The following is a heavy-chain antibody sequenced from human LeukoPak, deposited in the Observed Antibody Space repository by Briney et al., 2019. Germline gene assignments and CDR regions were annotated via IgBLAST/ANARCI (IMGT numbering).Heavy chain of an antibody. D-gene: IGHD3-10*01. J-gene: IGHJ5*02. CDR3: ARDSGTTGEVKFDP. Sequence: SETLSLTCTVSGGSISSYYWSWIRQPPGKGLEWIGYIYYSGSTNYNPSLKSRVTISVDTSKNQFSLKLSSVTDADTAIYYCARDSGTTGEVKFDPWGQGTLVTVSS. CDR2: IYYSGST. V-gene: IGHV4-59*12. CDR1: GGSISSYY.